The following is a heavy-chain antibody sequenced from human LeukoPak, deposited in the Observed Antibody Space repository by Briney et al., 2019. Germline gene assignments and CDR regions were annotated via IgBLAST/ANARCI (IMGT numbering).Heavy chain of an antibody. D-gene: IGHD6-13*01. CDR2: ISGSGIST. Sequence: GGSLRLSCAASGITFSNYAMSWVRQAPGKGLEWVSVISGSGISTDYADSVRGRFTISRDNSKNTLYLQMTSLRVEETAIYYCAKVSGTSSWYGYFGYWGQGALVTVSS. J-gene: IGHJ4*02. CDR3: AKVSGTSSWYGYFGY. CDR1: GITFSNYA. V-gene: IGHV3-23*01.